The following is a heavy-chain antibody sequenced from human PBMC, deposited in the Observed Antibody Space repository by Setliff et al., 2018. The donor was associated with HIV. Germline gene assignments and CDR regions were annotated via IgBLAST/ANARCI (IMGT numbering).Heavy chain of an antibody. J-gene: IGHJ4*02. V-gene: IGHV1-2*02. Sequence: AAEKVSCKTFGYRFPEFYVNWVRQAPGQGLEGMGWINPKSCATKNSQKFQGRVTMTRDKSISTVYMELSSWISDDNALFFCSRGAEALAINPPSFDYYFDYWGKGTTVTVSS. CDR1: GYRFPEFY. D-gene: IGHD3-9*01. CDR3: SRGAEALAINPPSFDYYFDY. CDR2: INPKSCAT.